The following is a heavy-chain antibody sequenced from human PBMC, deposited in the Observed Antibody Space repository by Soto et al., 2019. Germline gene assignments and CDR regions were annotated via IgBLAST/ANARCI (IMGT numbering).Heavy chain of an antibody. CDR3: AKSGSSGWYGWFDP. D-gene: IGHD6-19*01. V-gene: IGHV2-5*01. CDR2: IYWNDEK. Sequence: QITLKESGPTLVKPTQTLTLTCIFSGFSLRTSGVGVGWIRQPPGKALEWPGFIYWNDEKRYSPSLKSRLTITKDTSKNQVVLTMTNMDPVDTATYYCAKSGSSGWYGWFDPWGQGTLVTVSS. J-gene: IGHJ5*02. CDR1: GFSLRTSGVG.